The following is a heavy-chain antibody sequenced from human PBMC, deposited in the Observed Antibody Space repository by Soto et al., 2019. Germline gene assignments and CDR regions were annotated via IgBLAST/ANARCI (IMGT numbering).Heavy chain of an antibody. Sequence: QVQLVQSGGGLVKPGESLTLSCAASGFTFSDHYLSWIRKAPGKGLEWISYISESAGTIYYADSVKGRFTIPRDNAKNSLYLQMSSLRAEDTAVYYCARDRKPSRYGGLGYWGQGAQVTVCS. J-gene: IGHJ4*02. CDR1: GFTFSDHY. V-gene: IGHV3-11*01. CDR2: ISESAGTI. D-gene: IGHD2-2*01. CDR3: ARDRKPSRYGGLGY.